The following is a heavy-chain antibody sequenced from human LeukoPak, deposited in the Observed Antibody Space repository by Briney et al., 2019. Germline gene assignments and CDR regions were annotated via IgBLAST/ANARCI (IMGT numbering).Heavy chain of an antibody. CDR2: INHSGST. CDR1: GGSFSGYY. V-gene: IGHV4-34*01. Sequence: SETLSLTCAVYGGSFSGYYWSWIRQPPGKGLEWIGEINHSGSTNYNPSLKSRVTISVDTSKNQFSLKLSSVTAADTAVYYCARHGTMYSSSWYLVYWGQGTLVTVSS. CDR3: ARHGTMYSSSWYLVY. J-gene: IGHJ4*02. D-gene: IGHD6-13*01.